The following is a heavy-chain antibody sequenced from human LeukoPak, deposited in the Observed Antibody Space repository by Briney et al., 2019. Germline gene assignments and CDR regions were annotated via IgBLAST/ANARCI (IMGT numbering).Heavy chain of an antibody. D-gene: IGHD3-9*01. CDR2: ISYDGSNK. J-gene: IGHJ4*02. Sequence: GGSLRLSCAASGFTFSYYGIHWVRQAPGKGLEWVAVISYDGSNKYYADSVKGRFTISRDNSKNTLFLQMISLRADDTAVYYCAKVGELRYFEWSPDYWGQGTLLTVSS. V-gene: IGHV3-30*18. CDR1: GFTFSYYG. CDR3: AKVGELRYFEWSPDY.